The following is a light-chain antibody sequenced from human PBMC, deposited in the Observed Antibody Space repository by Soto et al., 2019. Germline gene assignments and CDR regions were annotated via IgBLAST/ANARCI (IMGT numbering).Light chain of an antibody. Sequence: EIVLTQSSGTLSLSPGERVTLSCRASQSVSSNYLAWYQQKSGQAPRLLIYRASTRATGIPDRFSGSGSGTDFSLIISRLEPEDSAVYYCQQYAASPPTFGGGTKLEI. V-gene: IGKV3-20*01. CDR3: QQYAASPPT. J-gene: IGKJ4*01. CDR1: QSVSSNY. CDR2: RAS.